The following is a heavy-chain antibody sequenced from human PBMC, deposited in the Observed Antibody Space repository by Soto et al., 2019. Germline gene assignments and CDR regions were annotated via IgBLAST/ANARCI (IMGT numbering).Heavy chain of an antibody. CDR1: VYTFTGYY. V-gene: IGHV1-2*04. J-gene: IGHJ2*01. CDR2: INPSSGGT. D-gene: IGHD1-26*01. CDR3: ARARETFSGFDF. Sequence: ASLKVACKASVYTFTGYYLHWVRQAPGQGLEWMGWINPSSGGTNYAQKFQGSVTMTRDTSITTAYVEVSSLTSDDTAVYFCARARETFSGFDFWGRGTLVTVSS.